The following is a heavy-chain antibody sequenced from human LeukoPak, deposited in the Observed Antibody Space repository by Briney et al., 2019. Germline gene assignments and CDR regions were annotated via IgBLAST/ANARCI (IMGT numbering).Heavy chain of an antibody. CDR3: ARHGVDSIKDYFDY. D-gene: IGHD3-22*01. CDR1: GGSVSSGSYY. V-gene: IGHV4-39*01. Sequence: SETLSLTCTVSGGSVSSGSYYWGWIRQPPGKGLEWIGSIYYSGSTYYNPSLKSRVTISVDTSKNQFSLKLSSVTAADTAVYYCARHGVDSIKDYFDYWGQGTLVTVSS. J-gene: IGHJ4*02. CDR2: IYYSGST.